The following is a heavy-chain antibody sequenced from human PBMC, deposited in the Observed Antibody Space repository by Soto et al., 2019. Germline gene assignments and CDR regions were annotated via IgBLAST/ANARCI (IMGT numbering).Heavy chain of an antibody. CDR1: GGSLSGSAYS. Sequence: PSETLSVTWAVSGGSLSGSAYSWSWIRQPPGKGLEWIGFIYQSGSTYYNPSLKSRVTMSLDRPKNQFSLKLSSVTAADTAVYYCARELLFYDSDGFSWDDAFDIWGQGTMVTVSS. J-gene: IGHJ3*02. CDR3: ARELLFYDSDGFSWDDAFDI. CDR2: IYQSGST. V-gene: IGHV4-30-2*01. D-gene: IGHD3-22*01.